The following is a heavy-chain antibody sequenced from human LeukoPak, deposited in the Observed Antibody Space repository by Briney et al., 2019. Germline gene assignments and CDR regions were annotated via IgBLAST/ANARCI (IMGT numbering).Heavy chain of an antibody. CDR1: GFTFSSYW. CDR3: ARDLDY. J-gene: IGHJ4*02. CDR2: LKQDGSEK. V-gene: IGHV3-7*01. Sequence: GGSLRLSCVASGFTFSSYWMSWVRQAPGRGLEWVANLKQDGSEKYYVDSVKGRFTISRDNAKNSLYLQMNSLRAEDTAVYHCARDLDYWGQGTLVTVSS.